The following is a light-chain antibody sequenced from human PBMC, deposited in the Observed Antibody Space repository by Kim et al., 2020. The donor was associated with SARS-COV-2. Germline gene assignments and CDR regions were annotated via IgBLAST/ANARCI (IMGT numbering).Light chain of an antibody. CDR1: ILRTYF. Sequence: SSELTQDPAVSVALGQTVRITCQGDILRTYFPSWYQQKPRQAPVLVIYGKNTRPSGNPDRFSGSFSGNTASLTITGTQAEDEADYYCASRDSSGDHLLFGGGTKLTVL. CDR3: ASRDSSGDHLL. J-gene: IGLJ3*02. CDR2: GKN. V-gene: IGLV3-19*01.